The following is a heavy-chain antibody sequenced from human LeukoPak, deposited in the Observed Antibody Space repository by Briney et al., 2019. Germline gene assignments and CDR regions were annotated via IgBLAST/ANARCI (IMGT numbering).Heavy chain of an antibody. V-gene: IGHV4-59*12. CDR1: GGSISSYY. Sequence: PSETLSLTCTVSGGSISSYYWSWIRQPPGKGLEWIGYIYYSGSANYNPSLKSRVTMSVDTSKNQFSLKLSSVAAADTAVYYCARVGLYSSSWYFDYWGQGTLVTVSS. D-gene: IGHD6-13*01. CDR2: IYYSGSA. CDR3: ARVGLYSSSWYFDY. J-gene: IGHJ4*02.